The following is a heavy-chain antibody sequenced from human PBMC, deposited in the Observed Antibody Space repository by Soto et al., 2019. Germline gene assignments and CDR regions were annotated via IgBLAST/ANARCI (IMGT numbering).Heavy chain of an antibody. V-gene: IGHV3-48*01. Sequence: QPGGSLRLSCAASGFTFSSYSMNWVRQAPGKGLEWVSYISSSSSTIYYADSVKGRFTISRDNAKNSLYLQMNSLRAEDTAVYYCARDRTYYYGSGRTRIHPRAHNWFDPWGQGTLVTVSS. J-gene: IGHJ5*02. CDR1: GFTFSSYS. D-gene: IGHD3-10*01. CDR2: ISSSSSTI. CDR3: ARDRTYYYGSGRTRIHPRAHNWFDP.